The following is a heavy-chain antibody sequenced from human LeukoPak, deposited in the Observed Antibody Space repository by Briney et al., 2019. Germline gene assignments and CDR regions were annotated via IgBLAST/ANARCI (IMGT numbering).Heavy chain of an antibody. V-gene: IGHV4-39*01. Sequence: SETLSLTCTVSGGSISSSSYYWGWIRQPPGKGLEWIGSIYYSGSTYYNPSLKSRVTISVDTSKNQFSLKLSPVTAADTAVYYCARQEYYYGSGSSWFDYWGQGTQVTVSS. J-gene: IGHJ4*02. CDR3: ARQEYYYGSGSSWFDY. CDR1: GGSISSSSYY. CDR2: IYYSGST. D-gene: IGHD3-10*01.